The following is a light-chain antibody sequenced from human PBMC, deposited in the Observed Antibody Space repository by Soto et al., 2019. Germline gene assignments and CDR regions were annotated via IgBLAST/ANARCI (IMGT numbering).Light chain of an antibody. V-gene: IGLV2-8*01. CDR3: SSYAGTNNFEV. CDR2: DVS. CDR1: SSDIGGYNY. Sequence: QSALTQSPSASGSPGQSVTISCTGSSSDIGGYNYVSWYQQHPGKAPKLMIYDVSKRPSGVPDRFSGSKSGNTASLTVSGLQHEDEADYDCSSYAGTNNFEVFGGGTKLTVL. J-gene: IGLJ3*02.